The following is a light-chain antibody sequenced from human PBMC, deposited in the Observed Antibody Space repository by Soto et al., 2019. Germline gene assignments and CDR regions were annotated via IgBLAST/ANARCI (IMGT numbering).Light chain of an antibody. J-gene: IGKJ2*01. CDR2: WAS. CDR3: QQYYSTPRT. Sequence: IVMTQSPDSLAVSLGERATINCKSSQSVLYRSNNKNYLAWYQQKPGQPPKLLIYWASTRESGVPDRFSGSGSGKDFTLTISSLQAEDVAVYYCQQYYSTPRTFGQGSKLEIK. CDR1: QSVLYRSNNKNY. V-gene: IGKV4-1*01.